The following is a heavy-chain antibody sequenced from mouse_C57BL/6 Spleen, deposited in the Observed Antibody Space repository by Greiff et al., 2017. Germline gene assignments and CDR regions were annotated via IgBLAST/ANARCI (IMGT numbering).Heavy chain of an antibody. CDR2: IDPADGDT. Sequence: VQLKQSGAELVRPGASVKLSCTASGFNIKDYYMHWVKQRPEQGLEWIGRIDPADGDTEYAPKFQGKATMTADTSSNTAYLQLSSLTSEDTAVYYWTTGGNPYYAMDYWGQGTSVTVSS. V-gene: IGHV14-1*01. CDR1: GFNIKDYY. CDR3: TTGGNPYYAMDY. J-gene: IGHJ4*01. D-gene: IGHD2-1*01.